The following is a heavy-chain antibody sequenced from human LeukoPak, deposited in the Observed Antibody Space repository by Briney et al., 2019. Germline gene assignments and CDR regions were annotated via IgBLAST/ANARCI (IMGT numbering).Heavy chain of an antibody. CDR1: GGSISSSSYY. D-gene: IGHD6-19*01. V-gene: IGHV4-39*07. CDR2: IYYSGST. Sequence: SETLSLTCTVSGGSISSSSYYWGWIRQPPGKGLEWIGSIYYSGSTYYNPSLKSRVTISVDTSKNQFSLKLSSVTAADTAVYYCARVATLAVAGIDYWGQGTLVTVSS. CDR3: ARVATLAVAGIDY. J-gene: IGHJ4*02.